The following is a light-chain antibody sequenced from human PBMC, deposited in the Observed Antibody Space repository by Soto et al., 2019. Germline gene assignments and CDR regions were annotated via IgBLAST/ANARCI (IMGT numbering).Light chain of an antibody. CDR2: EVN. CDR1: SSDIGRYTY. V-gene: IGLV2-14*01. CDR3: ASYSSTNTRVV. Sequence: QSVLTQPASVSGSPGQSITISCTGTSSDIGRYTYVSWFQQHPRKAPKLMIYEVNNRPSGVSDRFSGSQSGNTASLTISGLQAEDEADYYCASYSSTNTRVVFGGGTKLTVL. J-gene: IGLJ3*02.